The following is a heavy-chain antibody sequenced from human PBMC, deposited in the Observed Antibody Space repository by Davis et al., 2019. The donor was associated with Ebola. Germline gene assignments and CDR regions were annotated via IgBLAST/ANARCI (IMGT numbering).Heavy chain of an antibody. CDR2: FDPEDGET. CDR1: GYTLTELS. V-gene: IGHV1-24*01. D-gene: IGHD6-13*01. J-gene: IGHJ6*02. Sequence: ASVKVSCKVSGYTLTELSMHWVRQAPGKGLEWMGGFDPEDGETIYAQKFQGRVTMTEDTSTDTAYMELSSLRSEDTAVYYCATDQRIAAADPTRDYYYYGMDVWGQGTTVTVSS. CDR3: ATDQRIAAADPTRDYYYYGMDV.